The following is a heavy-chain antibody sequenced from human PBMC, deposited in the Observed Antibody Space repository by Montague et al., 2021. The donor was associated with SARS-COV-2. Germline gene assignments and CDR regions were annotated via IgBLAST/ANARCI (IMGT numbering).Heavy chain of an antibody. V-gene: IGHV4-59*01. J-gene: IGHJ4*02. CDR2: IYYSGST. D-gene: IGHD3-9*01. CDR1: GGSISRYY. CDR3: ARSRENYNILTGYPYYFDY. Sequence: SETLSLTCTVSGGSISRYYWNWIRQPPGKGLEWIANIYYSGSTNYNPSXXSGVTISVDTSKNQFSLKLSSVTAADTAVYYCARSRENYNILTGYPYYFDYWGQGTLVTVSS.